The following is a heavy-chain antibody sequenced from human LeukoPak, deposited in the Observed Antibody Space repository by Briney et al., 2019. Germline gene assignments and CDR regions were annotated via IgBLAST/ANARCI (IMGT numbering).Heavy chain of an antibody. CDR3: ASEDSSSSLDY. CDR2: INYSGHT. Sequence: SETLSLACAVSGDSISNSDYYWGWIRQSPGKGLEWITLINYSGHTFYNPSLRSRVTISVDMPKNQFSLNLNSVTAADTAVYYCASEDSSSSLDYWGQGTLVTVSS. V-gene: IGHV4-39*01. J-gene: IGHJ4*02. CDR1: GDSISNSDYY. D-gene: IGHD6-6*01.